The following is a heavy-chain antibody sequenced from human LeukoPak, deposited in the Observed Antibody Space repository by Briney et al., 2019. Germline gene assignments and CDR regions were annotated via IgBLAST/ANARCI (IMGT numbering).Heavy chain of an antibody. V-gene: IGHV4-59*01. D-gene: IGHD6-19*01. Sequence: SETLSLTCTVSGGSISNYYWSWIRQPPGKGLEWIGYIYYNGNTNYNPSLWSRVTISVDTSKNQFSLNLSSVTAADTAVYYCAREIRAVADFEYWGQGALITVSS. CDR1: GGSISNYY. CDR3: AREIRAVADFEY. J-gene: IGHJ4*02. CDR2: IYYNGNT.